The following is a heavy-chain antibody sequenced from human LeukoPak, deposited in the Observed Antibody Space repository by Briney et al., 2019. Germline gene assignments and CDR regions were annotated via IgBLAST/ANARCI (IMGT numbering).Heavy chain of an antibody. V-gene: IGHV3-11*01. CDR3: AKGYGSGSIPDY. CDR1: GFTFSDHY. CDR2: ISSSGSTI. D-gene: IGHD3-10*01. Sequence: GGSLRLSCAASGFTFSDHYMSWIRQAPGKGLEWVSYISSSGSTIYYADSVKGRFTISRDNSKNTLYLQMNSLRADDTAVYYCAKGYGSGSIPDYWGQGTLVTVSS. J-gene: IGHJ4*02.